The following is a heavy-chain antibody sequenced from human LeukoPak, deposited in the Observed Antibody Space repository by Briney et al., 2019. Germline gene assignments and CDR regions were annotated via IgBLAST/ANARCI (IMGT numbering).Heavy chain of an antibody. D-gene: IGHD4-17*01. V-gene: IGHV4-39*07. J-gene: IGHJ4*02. CDR1: GGSISSRSYY. Sequence: SETLSLTCTVSGGSISSRSYYWGWIRQPPGKGLEWIGSIYHSGGTYYNPSLKSRVTISVDTSKNQFSLKLTSVTAADTAVYYCASTITVTTDYWGQGTLVTVSS. CDR2: IYHSGGT. CDR3: ASTITVTTDY.